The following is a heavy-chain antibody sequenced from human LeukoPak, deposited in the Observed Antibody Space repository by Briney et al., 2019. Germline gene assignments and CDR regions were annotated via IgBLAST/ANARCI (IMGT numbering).Heavy chain of an antibody. CDR3: ARDRVAGVGSYYYYGMDV. J-gene: IGHJ6*02. Sequence: GRSLRLSCAASGFTFSSYAMHWVRQAPGKGLEWVAVISYDGSKKCYADSVKGRFTISRDNSKNTLYLQMNSLRAEDTAVYYCARDRVAGVGSYYYYGMDVWGQGTTVTVSS. CDR1: GFTFSSYA. CDR2: ISYDGSKK. D-gene: IGHD6-19*01. V-gene: IGHV3-30-3*01.